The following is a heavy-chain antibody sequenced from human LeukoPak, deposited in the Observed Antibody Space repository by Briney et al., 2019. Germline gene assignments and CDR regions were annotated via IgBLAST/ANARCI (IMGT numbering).Heavy chain of an antibody. V-gene: IGHV3-9*01. D-gene: IGHD5-12*01. CDR1: GFTFDDYA. J-gene: IGHJ5*02. CDR2: ISWNSGSI. CDR3: AKDSGYDSRSGYNWFDP. Sequence: GRSLRLSCAASGFTFDDYAMHWVRQAPGKGLEWVSGISWNSGSIGYADSVKGRFTISRDNAKNSLYLQMNSLRAEDTALYYCAKDSGYDSRSGYNWFDPWGQGTLVTVSS.